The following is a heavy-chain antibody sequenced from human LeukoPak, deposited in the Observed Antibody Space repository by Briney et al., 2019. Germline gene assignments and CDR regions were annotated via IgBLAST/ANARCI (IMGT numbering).Heavy chain of an antibody. Sequence: PGGSLRLSCAASGFTFDDYAMHWVRQAPGKGLERVSLISGDGTSKHYVDFVRGRFTVSRDNSKNSLYLQMNSLRTEDTAFYYCAKDSAYQLLPDYWGQGTLVTVSS. V-gene: IGHV3-43*02. D-gene: IGHD2-2*01. CDR2: ISGDGTSK. J-gene: IGHJ4*02. CDR1: GFTFDDYA. CDR3: AKDSAYQLLPDY.